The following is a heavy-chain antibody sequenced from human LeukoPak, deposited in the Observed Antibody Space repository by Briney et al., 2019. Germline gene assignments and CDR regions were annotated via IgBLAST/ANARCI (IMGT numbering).Heavy chain of an antibody. Sequence: PGGSLRLSCAASGFTFSSYAMSWVRQAPGKGLEWVSAISGSGGSTYYADSVKGRFTISRDNSKNTLYLQMNSLRAEDTAVYYCARTRGSSGVYYFDYWGQGTLVTVSS. J-gene: IGHJ4*02. CDR2: ISGSGGST. CDR3: ARTRGSSGVYYFDY. D-gene: IGHD1-26*01. V-gene: IGHV3-23*01. CDR1: GFTFSSYA.